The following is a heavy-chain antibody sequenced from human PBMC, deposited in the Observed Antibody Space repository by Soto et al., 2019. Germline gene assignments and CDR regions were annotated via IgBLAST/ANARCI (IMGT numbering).Heavy chain of an antibody. CDR2: ISTYNGYT. V-gene: IGHV1-18*01. CDR1: GYTFTSYG. J-gene: IGHJ6*02. CDR3: AREYSVAGLYYYYGMDV. Sequence: ASVKVSCKASGYTFTSYGISWVRQAPGQGLEWMGWISTYNGYTSYAQKFQGRVTMTRNTSISTAYMELSSLRSEDTAVYYCAREYSVAGLYYYYGMDVWGQGTTVTVSS. D-gene: IGHD6-19*01.